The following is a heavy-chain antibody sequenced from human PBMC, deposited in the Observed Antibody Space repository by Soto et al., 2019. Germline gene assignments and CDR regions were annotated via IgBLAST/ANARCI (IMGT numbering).Heavy chain of an antibody. Sequence: PSETLSLTCAVYGGSFSGYYWSWIRQPPGKGLEWIGEINHSGSTNYNPSLKSRVTISVDTSKNQFSLKLSSVTAADTAVYYCARGFRMITFGGVIVFDYWRQGTMVTVSS. CDR2: INHSGST. J-gene: IGHJ4*02. CDR3: ARGFRMITFGGVIVFDY. D-gene: IGHD3-16*02. CDR1: GGSFSGYY. V-gene: IGHV4-34*01.